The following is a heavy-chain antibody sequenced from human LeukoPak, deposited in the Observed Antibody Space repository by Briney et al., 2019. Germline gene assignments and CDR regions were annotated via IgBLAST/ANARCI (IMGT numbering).Heavy chain of an antibody. V-gene: IGHV1-46*01. CDR1: GYTFTSYF. CDR3: ARLLWFGGSLDY. Sequence: ASVKVSCKASGYTFTSYFMHWVRQAPGQGLEWRGIINPSGGSTTYAQKFQGRVTLTRDTSTSTVYMELSSLRSEDTAAYYCARLLWFGGSLDYWGQGTLVTVSS. D-gene: IGHD3-10*01. J-gene: IGHJ4*02. CDR2: INPSGGST.